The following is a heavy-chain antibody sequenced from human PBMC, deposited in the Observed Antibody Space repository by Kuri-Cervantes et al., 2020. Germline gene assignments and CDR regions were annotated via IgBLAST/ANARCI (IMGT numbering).Heavy chain of an antibody. CDR2: ISWNSGSI. V-gene: IGHV3-23*01. Sequence: GESLKISCAASGFTFSSYAMSWVRQAPGEGLEWVSGISWNSGSIGYADSVKGRFTISRDNSKNTLYLQMNSLRAEDTAVYYCARGLGMDTAMVTWFNYYYYGMDVWGQGTTVTVSS. D-gene: IGHD5-18*01. CDR1: GFTFSSYA. J-gene: IGHJ6*02. CDR3: ARGLGMDTAMVTWFNYYYYGMDV.